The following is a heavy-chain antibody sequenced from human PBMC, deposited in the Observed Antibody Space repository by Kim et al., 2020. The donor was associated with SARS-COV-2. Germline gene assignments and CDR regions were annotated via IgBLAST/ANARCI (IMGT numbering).Heavy chain of an antibody. Sequence: GGSLRLSCAASGFTFSSYWMHWVRQAPGKGLVWVSRINSDGSSTSYADSVKGRFTISRDNAKNTLYLQMNSLRAEDTAVYYCARGGGGYYDILTGYYLSNSGSSYYYGMDVWGQGTTVTVSS. D-gene: IGHD3-9*01. J-gene: IGHJ6*02. CDR1: GFTFSSYW. V-gene: IGHV3-74*01. CDR2: INSDGSST. CDR3: ARGGGGYYDILTGYYLSNSGSSYYYGMDV.